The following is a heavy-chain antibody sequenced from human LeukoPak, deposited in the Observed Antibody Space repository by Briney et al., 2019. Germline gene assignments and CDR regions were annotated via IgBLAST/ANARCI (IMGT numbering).Heavy chain of an antibody. CDR2: IKDDSSNI. V-gene: IGHV3-48*01. Sequence: PGGSLRLSCAASGFTLSIYSMHWVRQAPGKGLDWVSYIKDDSSNIQYAGSVKGRFTISRDNAKNSLYLQMNSLRAEDTAVYYCARDQRGDPTDYWGQGTQVTVSS. J-gene: IGHJ4*02. CDR3: ARDQRGDPTDY. D-gene: IGHD3-16*01. CDR1: GFTLSIYS.